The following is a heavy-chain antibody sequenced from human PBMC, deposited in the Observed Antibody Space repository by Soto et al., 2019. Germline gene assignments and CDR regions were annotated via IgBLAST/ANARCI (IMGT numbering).Heavy chain of an antibody. V-gene: IGHV3-30-3*01. J-gene: IGHJ6*02. Sequence: GGSLRLSCAASGFTFSSYAMHWVRQAPGKGLEWVAVISYDGSNKYYADSVKGRFTISRDNSKNTLYLQMSSLRAEDTAVYYCARDQTYYDFWSGYYWSYYGMDVWGQGTTVTVSS. D-gene: IGHD3-3*01. CDR2: ISYDGSNK. CDR1: GFTFSSYA. CDR3: ARDQTYYDFWSGYYWSYYGMDV.